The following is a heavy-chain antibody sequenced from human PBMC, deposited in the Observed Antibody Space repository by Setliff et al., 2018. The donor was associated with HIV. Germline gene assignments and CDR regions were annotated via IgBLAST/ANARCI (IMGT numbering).Heavy chain of an antibody. CDR1: RGSIHNHY. J-gene: IGHJ6*03. D-gene: IGHD3-3*01. CDR3: ARSYYNFANGYYYYYYMGV. CDR2: VYSSGST. Sequence: PSETLSLTCTFTRGSIHNHYCSWIRQPPGKGLEWIGFVYSSGSTSNSPSLRSRVTISVDTSKHQCSLKLSSVTAADTAMYFCARSYYNFANGYYYYYYMGVWGKGTTVTVSS. V-gene: IGHV4-4*08.